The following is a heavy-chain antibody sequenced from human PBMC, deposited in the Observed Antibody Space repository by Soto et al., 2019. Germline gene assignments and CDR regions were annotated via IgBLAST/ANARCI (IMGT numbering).Heavy chain of an antibody. J-gene: IGHJ6*03. CDR1: GFTFDDYG. CDR3: AGGMRQKRSMRKNYYSHYMDV. D-gene: IGHD2-8*01. CDR2: INWNGGNK. Sequence: GGSLRLSCAASGFTFDDYGMSWVRQAPGKGLEWVSGINWNGGNKGYADSVKGRFTISRDNAKNSLYLQMNNLKTEDTALYDRAGGMRQKRSMRKNYYSHYMDVWGKGTTVTVSS. V-gene: IGHV3-20*01.